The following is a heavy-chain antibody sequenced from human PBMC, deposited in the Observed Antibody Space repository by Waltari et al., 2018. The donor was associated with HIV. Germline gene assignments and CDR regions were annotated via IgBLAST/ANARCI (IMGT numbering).Heavy chain of an antibody. CDR1: GDSFSSHSAA. CDR3: AREGITGTTRNFQH. V-gene: IGHV6-1*01. Sequence: QVQLQQSGPGLVKPSQTLSLTWFISGDSFSSHSAAWNLIRHPPSRGLEWLGRTYYRSKWYNDYAVSVKSRITINPDTSKNQFSLQLNSVTPEDTAVYYCAREGITGTTRNFQHWGQGTLVTVSS. D-gene: IGHD1-7*01. CDR2: TYYRSKWYN. J-gene: IGHJ1*01.